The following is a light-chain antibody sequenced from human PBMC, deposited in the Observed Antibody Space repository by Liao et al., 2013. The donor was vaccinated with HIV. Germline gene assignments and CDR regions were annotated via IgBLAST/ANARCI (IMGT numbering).Light chain of an antibody. CDR1: NIGSGG. CDR2: EAN. Sequence: SYVLTQPPSVSVAPGKTARITCGGNNIGSGGVHWYQQRPGQAPVLVMYEANKRPSGIPERFSGSNSGNTATLTISETQPMDEADYFCQAWDSSADVVFGGGTKLTVL. CDR3: QAWDSSADVV. J-gene: IGLJ2*01. V-gene: IGLV3-21*01.